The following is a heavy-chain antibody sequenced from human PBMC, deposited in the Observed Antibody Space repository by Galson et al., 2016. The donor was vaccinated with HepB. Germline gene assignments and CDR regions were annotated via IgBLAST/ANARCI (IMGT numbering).Heavy chain of an antibody. Sequence: SVKVSCKASGYSFTSQGISWVRQAPGQGLEWMGWISTSSDHTNYAQNFQGRVTMTTDTATSTAYLELRSLTSDDTAVYYCAREGMLFYMDVWGQGTTVIVSS. J-gene: IGHJ6*02. CDR3: AREGMLFYMDV. V-gene: IGHV1-18*01. D-gene: IGHD2-8*01. CDR2: ISTSSDHT. CDR1: GYSFTSQG.